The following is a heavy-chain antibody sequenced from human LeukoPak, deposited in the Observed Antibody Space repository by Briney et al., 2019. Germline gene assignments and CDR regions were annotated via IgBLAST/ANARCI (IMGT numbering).Heavy chain of an antibody. J-gene: IGHJ4*02. D-gene: IGHD6-13*01. Sequence: GGSLRLSCSASGFTFSTYAMHWVRQAPGKGLEWVAVISYDGSNKYYADSVKGRFTISRDNSKNTLYLQMNSLRAEDTAVYYCSSSWDFDYWGQGTLVTVSS. V-gene: IGHV3-30*04. CDR1: GFTFSTYA. CDR3: SSSWDFDY. CDR2: ISYDGSNK.